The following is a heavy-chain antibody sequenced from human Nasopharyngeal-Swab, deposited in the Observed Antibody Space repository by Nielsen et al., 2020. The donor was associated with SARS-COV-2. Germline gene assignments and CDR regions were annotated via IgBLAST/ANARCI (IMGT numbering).Heavy chain of an antibody. V-gene: IGHV3-23*01. Sequence: GESLKISCAASGFTFSSYAMSWVRQAPGKGLEWVSAISGSGGSTYYADAVKGRFTISRDNSKNTLYLQMNSLRAEDTAVYYCAKGDESSGIFDYWGQGTLVTVSS. CDR1: GFTFSSYA. CDR2: ISGSGGST. D-gene: IGHD3-22*01. J-gene: IGHJ4*02. CDR3: AKGDESSGIFDY.